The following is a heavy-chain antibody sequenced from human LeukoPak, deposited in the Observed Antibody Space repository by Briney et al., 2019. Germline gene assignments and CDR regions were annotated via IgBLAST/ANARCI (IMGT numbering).Heavy chain of an antibody. CDR3: ARATLGVVAARH. D-gene: IGHD2-15*01. CDR2: IYHSEST. J-gene: IGHJ4*01. CDR1: GGSISSGGYS. V-gene: IGHV4-30-2*01. Sequence: SQTLSLTCAVSGGSISSGGYSWSWIRQPPGKGLEWIGYIYHSESTYYNPSLKSRVTISVDRSKNQFSLKLSSVTAADTAVYYCARATLGVVAARHWGQGTLVTVSS.